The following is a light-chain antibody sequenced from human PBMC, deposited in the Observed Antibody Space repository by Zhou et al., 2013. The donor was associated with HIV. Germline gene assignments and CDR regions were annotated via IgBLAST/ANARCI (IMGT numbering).Light chain of an antibody. V-gene: IGKV1-39*01. CDR3: QQSYSVPIT. J-gene: IGKJ2*01. CDR1: QSISTY. Sequence: DIQMTQSPSSLSASVGDRVTITCRASQSISTYLNWYQQKPGKSPRLLIYEASSLHSGVPSRFTGSGSGTDFTLTISSLQSEDFATYYCQQSYSVPITFGQGTKLEI. CDR2: EAS.